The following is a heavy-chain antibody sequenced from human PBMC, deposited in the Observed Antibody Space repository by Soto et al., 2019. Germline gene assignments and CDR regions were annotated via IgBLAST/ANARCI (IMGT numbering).Heavy chain of an antibody. CDR3: ARLERRAVAAYY. CDR1: GGSVSSGSYY. Sequence: SETLSLTCTVSGGSVSSGSYYWSWIRQPPGKGLEWIGYIYYSGSTNYNPSLKSRVTISVDTSKNQFSLKLSSVTAADTAVYYCARLERRAVAAYYWGQGTLVTVSS. CDR2: IYYSGST. D-gene: IGHD6-19*01. V-gene: IGHV4-61*01. J-gene: IGHJ4*02.